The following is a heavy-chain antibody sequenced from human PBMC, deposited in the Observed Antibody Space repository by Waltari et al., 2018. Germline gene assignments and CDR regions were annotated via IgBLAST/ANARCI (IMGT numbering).Heavy chain of an antibody. V-gene: IGHV3-15*01. CDR2: IKSKTDGGTT. D-gene: IGHD1-1*01. CDR3: TTDPTGTTDYYYMDV. J-gene: IGHJ6*03. CDR1: GFTFSNAC. Sequence: EVQLVESVGGLVKPGGSLRLSCAASGFTFSNACMSLVRQAPGKGLEWVGRIKSKTDGGTTDYAAPVKGRFTISRDDSKNTLYLQMNSLKTEDTAVYYCTTDPTGTTDYYYMDVWGKGTTVTVSS.